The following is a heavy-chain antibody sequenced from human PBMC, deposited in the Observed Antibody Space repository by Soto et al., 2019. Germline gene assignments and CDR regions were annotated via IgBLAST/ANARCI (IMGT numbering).Heavy chain of an antibody. CDR2: IYPSGAT. Sequence: RSLTCAISGASISTRGFTWSWIRQPPGKGLEWIGYIYPSGATYYNPSLKSRVTISLETSKNWFSLNVNSATAADTAVYYCARAVFSSILYIDLWGQGTTVTVSS. CDR1: GASISTRGFT. CDR3: ARAVFSSILYIDL. J-gene: IGHJ6*03. V-gene: IGHV4-30-2*01. D-gene: IGHD3-10*01.